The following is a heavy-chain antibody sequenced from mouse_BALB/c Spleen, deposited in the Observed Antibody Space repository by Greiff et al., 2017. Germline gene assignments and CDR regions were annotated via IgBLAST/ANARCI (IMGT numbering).Heavy chain of an antibody. CDR3: ARHDGYYAMDY. CDR2: ISSGGGST. CDR1: GFAFSSYD. Sequence: LVESGGGLVKPGGSLKLSCAASGFAFSSYDMSWVRQTPEKRLEWVAYISSGGGSTYYPDTVKGRFTISRDNAKNTLYLQMSSLKSEDTAMYYCARHDGYYAMDYWGQGTSVTVSS. V-gene: IGHV5-12-1*01. D-gene: IGHD2-3*01. J-gene: IGHJ4*01.